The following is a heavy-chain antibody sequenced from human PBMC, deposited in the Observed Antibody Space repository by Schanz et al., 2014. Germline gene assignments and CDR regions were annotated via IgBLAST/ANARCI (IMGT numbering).Heavy chain of an antibody. J-gene: IGHJ6*02. V-gene: IGHV3-13*01. CDR2: IGILGDT. CDR3: REFYTLMEG. Sequence: VQLVESGGDLVQPGGSLRLSCAGSGVDLSGNALHWVRQAPGKGLEWVSSIGILGDTYYGDSVKGRFTISRGSLHMNDGIGGDQGGKYCGRGGFNREFYTLMEGGGRGTTVTVS. CDR1: GVDLSGNA. D-gene: IGHD3-10*01.